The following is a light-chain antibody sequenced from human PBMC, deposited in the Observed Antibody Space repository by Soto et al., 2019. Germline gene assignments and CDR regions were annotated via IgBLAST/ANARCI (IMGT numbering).Light chain of an antibody. V-gene: IGKV3-11*01. CDR3: QQRGDWPPMT. CDR2: NAS. J-gene: IGKJ5*01. Sequence: EIVLTQSPATLSLSPGERAILSCRASQSVSTFLAWFQQKPGQPPRLLIYNASNRTTGIPARFSGSGSGTDFTLTIKSLVPEDFAVYYCQQRGDWPPMTFGQGTRLEI. CDR1: QSVSTF.